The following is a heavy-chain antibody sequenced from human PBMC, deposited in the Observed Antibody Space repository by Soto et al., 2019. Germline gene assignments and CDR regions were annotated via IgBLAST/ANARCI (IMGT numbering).Heavy chain of an antibody. CDR3: ASGSASSTPDAFDV. D-gene: IGHD2-15*01. Sequence: PSETLSLTCTVFGGSVSSYYWTWIRQPPGKGLEWIGYAHYSGNTNYSPSLRSRVVMSVDTSKNQFSLQLNSVTATDTAVYYCASGSASSTPDAFDVWARRTVVTVSS. V-gene: IGHV4-59*02. CDR2: AHYSGNT. CDR1: GGSVSSYY. J-gene: IGHJ3*01.